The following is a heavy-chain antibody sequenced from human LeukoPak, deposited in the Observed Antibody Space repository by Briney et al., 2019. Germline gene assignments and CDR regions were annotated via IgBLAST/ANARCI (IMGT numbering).Heavy chain of an antibody. J-gene: IGHJ4*02. Sequence: GESLQISCKASGYSFTNFWIGWVRQMPGKGLEWMGLIYPDDSDTTYYPSFEGQVTISAGKSVTTAYLQWSSLKPSDTAMYYCARLGRSMVRGIIDYWGQGTLVTVSS. V-gene: IGHV5-51*01. D-gene: IGHD3-10*01. CDR2: IYPDDSDT. CDR3: ARLGRSMVRGIIDY. CDR1: GYSFTNFW.